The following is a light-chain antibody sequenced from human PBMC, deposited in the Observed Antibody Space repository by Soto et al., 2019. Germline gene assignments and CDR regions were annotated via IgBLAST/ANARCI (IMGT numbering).Light chain of an antibody. CDR1: QSISTW. Sequence: DIQMTQSPSTLSASVGDRVTITCRASQSISTWLAWYEQKPGKAPKLLIYKASSLESGVPSRFSGSGSGTEFPLTISRLQPDHFATYYCQQYYRYPWTFGQGTKVEMK. J-gene: IGKJ1*01. CDR2: KAS. CDR3: QQYYRYPWT. V-gene: IGKV1-5*03.